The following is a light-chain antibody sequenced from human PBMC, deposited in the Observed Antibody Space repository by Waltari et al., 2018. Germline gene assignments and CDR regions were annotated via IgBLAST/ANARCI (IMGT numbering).Light chain of an antibody. CDR2: EDT. Sequence: SYELTQPPSVSVSSGQTAIITCSGDKCGDKYFCWYQQKPGQSPVLIIYEDTMRPSGIPERFSGSNSGNTATLTISGTQTLDEADYYCQVWDGITSTGVFGGGTRLTVL. V-gene: IGLV3-1*01. CDR1: KCGDKY. CDR3: QVWDGITSTGV. J-gene: IGLJ3*02.